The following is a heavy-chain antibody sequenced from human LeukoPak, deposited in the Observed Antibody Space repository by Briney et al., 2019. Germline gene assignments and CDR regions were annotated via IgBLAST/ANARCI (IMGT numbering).Heavy chain of an antibody. CDR3: ARDSGLPMIGSKYFDY. Sequence: SETLSLTCTLSGGSISSYYWSWIRQPPRKGLEWIGYMYYIGSPNYNPSLKGRVTIPVETPRNQFSLKLSSVTAADTAVYYCARDSGLPMIGSKYFDYWGQGTLVTVSS. J-gene: IGHJ4*02. V-gene: IGHV4-59*01. CDR1: GGSISSYY. D-gene: IGHD3-22*01. CDR2: MYYIGSP.